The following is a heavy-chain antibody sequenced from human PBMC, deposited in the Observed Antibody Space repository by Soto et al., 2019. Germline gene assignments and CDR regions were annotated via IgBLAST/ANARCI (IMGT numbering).Heavy chain of an antibody. V-gene: IGHV3-15*01. CDR2: IKRKTDGGTT. CDR1: GFTVSNVW. J-gene: IGHJ3*02. Sequence: EVQLVESGGGLVKPGGSLRLSCAASGFTVSNVWMTWVRQTAGKGLEWVGHIKRKTDGGTTEYAAHVKGRFTISRDDSKNTLYLQMISLKTEDTAVYYGATEVIYYDISGYCTVVGDTLDIWGQGTMVTVSS. CDR3: ATEVIYYDISGYCTVVGDTLDI. D-gene: IGHD3-22*01.